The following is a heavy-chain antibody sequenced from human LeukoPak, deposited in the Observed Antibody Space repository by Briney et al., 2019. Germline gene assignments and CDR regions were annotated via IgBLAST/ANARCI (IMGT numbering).Heavy chain of an antibody. Sequence: SETLSLTCTVSGGSISSSSYYWSWIRQPPGKGLEWIGEINHSGSTNYNPSLKSRVTISVDTSKNQFSLKLSSVTAADTAVYYCARGALGYYDSSGYPIWGQGTMVTVSS. CDR2: INHSGST. D-gene: IGHD3-22*01. CDR1: GGSISSSSYY. V-gene: IGHV4-39*07. J-gene: IGHJ3*02. CDR3: ARGALGYYDSSGYPI.